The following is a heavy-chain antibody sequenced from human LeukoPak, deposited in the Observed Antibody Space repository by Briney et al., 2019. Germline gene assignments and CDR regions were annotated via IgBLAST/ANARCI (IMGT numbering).Heavy chain of an antibody. CDR1: GFTFSSYA. Sequence: PGRSLRLSCAASGFTFSSYAMHWVRQAPGKGLEWVAVISYDGSNKYYADSVRGRFTISRDNSKNTLYLQMNSLRAEDTAVYYCAKGQSSYYYYYYGMDVWGQGTTVTVSS. V-gene: IGHV3-30*04. D-gene: IGHD6-19*01. J-gene: IGHJ6*02. CDR2: ISYDGSNK. CDR3: AKGQSSYYYYYYGMDV.